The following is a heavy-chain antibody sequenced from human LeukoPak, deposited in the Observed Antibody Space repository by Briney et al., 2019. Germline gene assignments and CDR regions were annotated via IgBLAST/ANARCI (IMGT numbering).Heavy chain of an antibody. CDR1: GFTFDDYG. CDR2: INWNGGST. J-gene: IGHJ4*02. V-gene: IGHV3-20*04. CDR3: ARDTGLLPYYYDSSGSYDY. Sequence: GGSLRLSCAASGFTFDDYGMSWVRQAPGKGLEWVSGINWNGGSTGYADSVKGRFTISRGNAKNSLYLQMNSLRAEDTALYYCARDTGLLPYYYDSSGSYDYWGQGTLVTVSS. D-gene: IGHD3-22*01.